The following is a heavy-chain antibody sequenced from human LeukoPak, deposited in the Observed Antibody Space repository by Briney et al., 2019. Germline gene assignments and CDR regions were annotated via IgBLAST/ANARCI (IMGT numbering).Heavy chain of an antibody. CDR1: GFTFSSYS. CDR3: ARDFGSSWYRDYYGMDV. D-gene: IGHD6-13*01. J-gene: IGHJ6*02. CDR2: ISSSSSTI. V-gene: IGHV3-48*02. Sequence: GGSLRLSCAASGFTFSSYSMNWVRQAPGKGLEWVSYISSSSSTIYYADSVKGRFTISRDDAKNSLYLQMNSLRDEDTAVYYCARDFGSSWYRDYYGMDVWGQGTTVTVSS.